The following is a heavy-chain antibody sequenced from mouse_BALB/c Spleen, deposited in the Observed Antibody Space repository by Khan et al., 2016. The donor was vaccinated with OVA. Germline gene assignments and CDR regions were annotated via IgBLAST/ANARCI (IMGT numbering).Heavy chain of an antibody. J-gene: IGHJ3*01. CDR2: ISSGGHYT. V-gene: IGHV5-6*01. Sequence: EVELVESGGDFVKPGGSLKLSCAASGFTFSTYGMSWVRQTPDMRLEWVATISSGGHYTYYPDTVKGRFTISRDNAKNSLYLQMSSLKSEDTAIYYCARFAYYYNSEGFAYWGQGTLVTVSA. D-gene: IGHD1-1*01. CDR1: GFTFSTYG. CDR3: ARFAYYYNSEGFAY.